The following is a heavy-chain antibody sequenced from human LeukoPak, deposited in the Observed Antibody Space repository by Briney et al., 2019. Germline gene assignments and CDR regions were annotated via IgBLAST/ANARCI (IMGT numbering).Heavy chain of an antibody. D-gene: IGHD5-24*01. Sequence: GASVKVSCKASGYTFTSYGISWVRQAPGQGLEWMGWISAYNGNTNYAQKLQGRVTMTTDTSTSTAYMELSSLRSEDTAVYYCARRGWLQGSYYFDYWGQGTLVTVSS. CDR1: GYTFTSYG. J-gene: IGHJ4*02. CDR2: ISAYNGNT. V-gene: IGHV1-18*01. CDR3: ARRGWLQGSYYFDY.